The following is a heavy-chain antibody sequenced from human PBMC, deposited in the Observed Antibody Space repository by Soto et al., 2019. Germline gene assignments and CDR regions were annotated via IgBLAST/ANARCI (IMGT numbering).Heavy chain of an antibody. CDR2: INAGNGNT. CDR1: GYTFTRYA. CDR3: ASTAMVFTSSCPAY. D-gene: IGHD5-18*01. V-gene: IGHV1-3*01. Sequence: VASVKVSCKASGYTFTRYAMHWVRQAPGQRLEWMGWINAGNGNTKYSQKFQGRVTITRDTSASTAYMELSSLRSEDTAVYYCASTAMVFTSSCPAYWGQGTLVTVSS. J-gene: IGHJ4*02.